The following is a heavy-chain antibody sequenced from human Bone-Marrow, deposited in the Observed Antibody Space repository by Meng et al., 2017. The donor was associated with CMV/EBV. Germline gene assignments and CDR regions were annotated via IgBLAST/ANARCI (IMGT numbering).Heavy chain of an antibody. D-gene: IGHD1-26*01. V-gene: IGHV3-74*01. CDR2: INEDGRIT. CDR3: ARDLSGSRDY. CDR1: GFTFSNYW. J-gene: IGHJ4*02. Sequence: EVQLVESGGGLIQPGGCLRLSCEDSGFTFSNYWMHWARQVPGEGPVWVSRINEDGRITSYADSVKGRFTISRDNARNTLYLQMNSLRADDSAVYYCARDLSGSRDYWGRGTLVTVSS.